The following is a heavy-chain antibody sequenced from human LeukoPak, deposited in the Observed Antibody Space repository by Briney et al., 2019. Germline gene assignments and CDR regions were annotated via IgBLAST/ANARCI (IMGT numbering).Heavy chain of an antibody. CDR2: IYHSGST. J-gene: IGHJ6*02. D-gene: IGHD1-1*01. CDR3: ARGGGTLYYYGMDV. Sequence: SETLSLTCAVSGGSISSGGYSWSWIRQPPGKGLEWIGYIYHSGSTYYNPSLKSRVTMSVDRSKNQFSLKLSSVTAADTAVYYCARGGGTLYYYGMDVWGQGTTVTVSS. V-gene: IGHV4-30-2*01. CDR1: GGSISSGGYS.